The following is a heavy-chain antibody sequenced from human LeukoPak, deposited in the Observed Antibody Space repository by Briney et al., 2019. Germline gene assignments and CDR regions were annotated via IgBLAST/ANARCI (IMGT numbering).Heavy chain of an antibody. CDR1: GFIFDNYA. CDR3: ARESETSGWYDY. CDR2: ISGDGGST. J-gene: IGHJ4*02. Sequence: GGSLRLSCAAPGFIFDNYAIHWVRQAPGKGLEWVSLISGDGGSTFYADSVRGRFTISRDNTRKYLSIQMSSLRSEDTALYYCARESETSGWYDYWGQGTLVTVSS. V-gene: IGHV3-43*02. D-gene: IGHD6-19*01.